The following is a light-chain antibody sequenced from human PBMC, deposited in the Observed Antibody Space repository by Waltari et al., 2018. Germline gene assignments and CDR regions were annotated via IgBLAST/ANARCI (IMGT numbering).Light chain of an antibody. CDR3: QQYDDWPRT. CDR1: QSVCTS. Sequence: EIVMTQSPASLSVSPGDRVTLSCRASQSVCTSLAWYQQRPGQAPRLLVYRASTRASDIPARFSGSGSGTDFTLSISTLQSEDFAVYYCQQYDDWPRTFGQGTKVEIK. V-gene: IGKV3-15*01. J-gene: IGKJ1*01. CDR2: RAS.